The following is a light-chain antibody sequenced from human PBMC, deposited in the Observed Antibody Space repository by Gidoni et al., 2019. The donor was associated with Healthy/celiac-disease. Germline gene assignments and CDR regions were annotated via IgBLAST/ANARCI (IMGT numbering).Light chain of an antibody. V-gene: IGKV3-11*01. CDR2: DAS. CDR1: QSVSSY. CDR3: QQRSNWLT. J-gene: IGKJ2*01. Sequence: EIVWTQSPATLSLSPGERATLSCRASQSVSSYLAWYQQKPGQAPRLLIYDASNRATGIPARFSCSGSGTDFTLTISSLEPEDFAVYYCQQRSNWLTFGQGTKLEIK.